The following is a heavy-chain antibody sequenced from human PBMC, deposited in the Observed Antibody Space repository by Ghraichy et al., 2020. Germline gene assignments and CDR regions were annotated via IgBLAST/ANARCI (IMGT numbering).Heavy chain of an antibody. CDR3: ARADIVVVPAAMRYPRIVNDWRTPNTNIYGMDV. J-gene: IGHJ6*02. CDR2: ISSSSSTI. D-gene: IGHD2-2*01. V-gene: IGHV3-48*01. Sequence: GGSLRLSCAASGFTFSSYSMNWVRQAPGKGLEWVSYISSSSSTIYYADSVKGRFTISRDNAKNSLYLQMNSLRAEDTAVYYCARADIVVVPAAMRYPRIVNDWRTPNTNIYGMDVWGQGTTVTVSS. CDR1: GFTFSSYS.